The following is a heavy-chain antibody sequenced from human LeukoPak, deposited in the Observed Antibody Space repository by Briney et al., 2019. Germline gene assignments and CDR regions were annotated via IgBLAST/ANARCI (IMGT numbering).Heavy chain of an antibody. D-gene: IGHD3/OR15-3a*01. CDR3: ARTWTPGGDAFDI. CDR2: IYQTGST. CDR1: GGSISSYY. Sequence: PSETLSLTCTVSGGSISSYYWGWIRQPPGKGLEWIGNIYQTGSTYYNPSLKSRVTISLDTSKNQFSLKLSSVTAADTAVYYCARTWTPGGDAFDIWGQGTMVIVSS. J-gene: IGHJ3*02. V-gene: IGHV4-59*08.